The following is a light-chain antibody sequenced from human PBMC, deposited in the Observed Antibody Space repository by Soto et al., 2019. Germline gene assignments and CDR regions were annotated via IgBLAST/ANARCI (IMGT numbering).Light chain of an antibody. Sequence: DTVLTQSPATLSSFPGDRVTLSCRASQAVNTRLAWYQHKPGQAPRLLIYLASNRAAGVPARFSGSGSGTDFTLTISDVEPEDFAVYYCHQRQSWPRTFGQGTKVDIK. J-gene: IGKJ1*01. V-gene: IGKV3-11*01. CDR1: QAVNTR. CDR3: HQRQSWPRT. CDR2: LAS.